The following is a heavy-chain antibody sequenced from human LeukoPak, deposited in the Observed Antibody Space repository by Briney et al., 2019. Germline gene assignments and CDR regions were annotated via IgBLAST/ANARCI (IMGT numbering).Heavy chain of an antibody. Sequence: SGTLSLTCAVSGGSISSSNWWSWVRQPPGKGLEWVGEIYHSGSTNYNPSLESRVTISVDKSKNQFSLKLSSVTAADTAVYYCARSYYDSSGYYPTPLDYWGQGTLVTVSS. J-gene: IGHJ4*02. CDR3: ARSYYDSSGYYPTPLDY. CDR2: IYHSGST. V-gene: IGHV4-4*02. CDR1: GGSISSSNW. D-gene: IGHD3-22*01.